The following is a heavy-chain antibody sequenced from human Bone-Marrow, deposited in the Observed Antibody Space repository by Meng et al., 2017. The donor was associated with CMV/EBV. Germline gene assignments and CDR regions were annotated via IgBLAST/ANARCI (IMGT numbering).Heavy chain of an antibody. CDR3: ARDCAPRLCYYGMDV. J-gene: IGHJ6*02. D-gene: IGHD2-2*01. Sequence: SETLSLTCAVSGYSVRSRNYWGWIRQPPGKGLEWIGYIYYSGTIYYNPSLKSRVTMSVDTSKNQFSLKLSSVTAAATAVYYCARDCAPRLCYYGMDVCGQGTTVTVSS. V-gene: IGHV4-28*03. CDR2: IYYSGTI. CDR1: GYSVRSRNY.